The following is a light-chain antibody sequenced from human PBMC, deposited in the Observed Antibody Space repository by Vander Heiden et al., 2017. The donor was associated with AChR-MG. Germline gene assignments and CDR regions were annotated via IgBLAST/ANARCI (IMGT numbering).Light chain of an antibody. V-gene: IGLV1-47*01. Sequence: QSVLPHPPSASGTPGQGVTISCSGSSSNSRNNYVYWYQQVPGTAPKLLIYRNNQRPSGVPDRLSGSKSGTSASLAISGLRSDDEGDYYCAAWDDSLSGVVFGGGTKLTVL. J-gene: IGLJ3*02. CDR1: SSNSRNNY. CDR3: AAWDDSLSGVV. CDR2: RNN.